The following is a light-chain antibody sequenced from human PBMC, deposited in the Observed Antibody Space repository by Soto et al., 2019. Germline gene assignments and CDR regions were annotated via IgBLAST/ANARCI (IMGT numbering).Light chain of an antibody. Sequence: DIQMTQSPSSLSASVGDRVTITCRASQSISSYLNWYQQKPGKAPKLLIYAASSLQSGVPSRFSGSGSGTDFTLTIRSRQPEDFATYYCQQSYSTPRGFGQGTKVELK. CDR2: AAS. J-gene: IGKJ1*01. CDR3: QQSYSTPRG. V-gene: IGKV1-39*01. CDR1: QSISSY.